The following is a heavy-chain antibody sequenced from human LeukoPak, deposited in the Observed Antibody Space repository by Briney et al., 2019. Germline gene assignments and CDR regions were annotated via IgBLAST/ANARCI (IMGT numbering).Heavy chain of an antibody. V-gene: IGHV1-18*01. D-gene: IGHD2-2*02. CDR2: ISAYNGNT. J-gene: IGHJ5*02. CDR1: GYTFTSYG. Sequence: ASVKVSCKASGYTFTSYGISWVRQAPGQGLEWMGWISAYNGNTNNAQKLQGRVTMTTDTSTSTAYMELRSLRSDDTAVYYCARADCSSTSCYMAWFDPWGQGTLVTVSS. CDR3: ARADCSSTSCYMAWFDP.